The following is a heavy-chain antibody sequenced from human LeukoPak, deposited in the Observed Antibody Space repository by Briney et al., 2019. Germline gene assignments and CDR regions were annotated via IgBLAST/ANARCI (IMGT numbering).Heavy chain of an antibody. CDR2: ISGSGGST. V-gene: IGHV3-23*01. CDR1: GFTFSSYA. D-gene: IGHD6-19*01. Sequence: GGSLRLSCAASGFTFSSYAMSWARQAPGKGLEWVSAISGSGGSTYYADSVKGRFTISRDNSKNTLYLQMNSLRAEDTAVYYCAKDLSGWYYFDYWGQGTLVTVSS. J-gene: IGHJ4*02. CDR3: AKDLSGWYYFDY.